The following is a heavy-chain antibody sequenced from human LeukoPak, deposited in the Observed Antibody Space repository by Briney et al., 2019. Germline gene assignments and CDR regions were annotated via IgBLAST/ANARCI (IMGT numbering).Heavy chain of an antibody. D-gene: IGHD1-7*01. Sequence: ASVKVSCKASGYTFTGYYMHWVRQAPGQGLEWMGWINPNSGGTNYAQKFQGRVTMTRDTSISTAYMELSRLRSDDTAVYYCARVVRYNWNYYYFDYWGQGTLVTVSS. CDR1: GYTFTGYY. V-gene: IGHV1-2*02. CDR3: ARVVRYNWNYYYFDY. J-gene: IGHJ4*02. CDR2: INPNSGGT.